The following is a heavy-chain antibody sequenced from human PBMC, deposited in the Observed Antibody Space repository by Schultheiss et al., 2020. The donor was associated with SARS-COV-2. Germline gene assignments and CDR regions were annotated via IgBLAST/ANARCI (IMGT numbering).Heavy chain of an antibody. CDR1: GDSVSSNSAA. J-gene: IGHJ6*02. CDR3: ATYGSGRGWDYYYGMDV. D-gene: IGHD3-10*01. V-gene: IGHV6-1*01. Sequence: SQTLSLTCAISGDSVSSNSAAWNWIRQSPSRGLEWLGRTYYRSKWYNDYAVSVKSRITINPDTSKNQFSLQLNSVTPEDTAVYYCATYGSGRGWDYYYGMDVWGQATTVTVSS. CDR2: TYYRSKWYN.